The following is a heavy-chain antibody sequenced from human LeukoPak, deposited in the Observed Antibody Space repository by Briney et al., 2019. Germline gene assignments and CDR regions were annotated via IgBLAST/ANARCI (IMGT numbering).Heavy chain of an antibody. Sequence: ASVKVSCKASGYTFTSYYMHWVRQATGQGLEWMGIINPSGGSTSYAQKFQGRVTMTRDTSTSTVYMELSSLRSEDTAVYYCAREPYCGGDCSVYYFDYWGQGTLVTVSS. CDR1: GYTFTSYY. CDR3: AREPYCGGDCSVYYFDY. D-gene: IGHD2-21*02. J-gene: IGHJ4*02. V-gene: IGHV1-46*01. CDR2: INPSGGST.